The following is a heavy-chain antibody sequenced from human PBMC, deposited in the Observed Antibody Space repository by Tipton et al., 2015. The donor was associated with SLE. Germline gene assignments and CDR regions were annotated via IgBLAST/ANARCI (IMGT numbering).Heavy chain of an antibody. CDR1: GFTFGSYS. V-gene: IGHV3-30*04. J-gene: IGHJ4*02. CDR2: VSSDPSLT. Sequence: SLRLSCAASGFTFGSYSMHWVRQAPGKGLEWVAVVSSDPSLTFYADSVTGRFTISRDNSKNTLYLQMNNLRPDDTATYYCSREGGYRYPLDKWGQGTLVTVSS. D-gene: IGHD3-16*02. CDR3: SREGGYRYPLDK.